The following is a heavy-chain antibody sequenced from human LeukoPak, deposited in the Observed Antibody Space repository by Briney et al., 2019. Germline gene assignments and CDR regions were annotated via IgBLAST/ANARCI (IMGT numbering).Heavy chain of an antibody. CDR1: GFTFSSYE. D-gene: IGHD1-1*01. J-gene: IGHJ4*02. V-gene: IGHV3-48*03. CDR2: IDFGGRII. Sequence: GGSLRLSCVASGFTFSSYEMNWVRQVPGKALEWVSYIDFGGRIINYADHVKGRFTISRDSAKNSVYLQMNSLRAEDTAVYYCARGIGLERRYFQFDYWGQGILVTVSS. CDR3: ARGIGLERRYFQFDY.